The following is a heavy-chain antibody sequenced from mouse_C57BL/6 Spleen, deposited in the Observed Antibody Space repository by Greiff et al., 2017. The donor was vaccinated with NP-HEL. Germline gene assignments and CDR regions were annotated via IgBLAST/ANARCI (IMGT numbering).Heavy chain of an antibody. CDR3: ARSYSNYDWFAY. CDR2: IYPGGGYT. V-gene: IGHV1-63*01. J-gene: IGHJ3*01. Sequence: VQLQESGAELVRPGTSVKMSCKASGYTFTNYWIGWAKQRPGHGLEWIGDIYPGGGYTNYNEKFKGKATLTADKSSSTAYMQFSSLTSEDSAIYYCARSYSNYDWFAYWGQGTLVTVSA. D-gene: IGHD2-5*01. CDR1: GYTFTNYW.